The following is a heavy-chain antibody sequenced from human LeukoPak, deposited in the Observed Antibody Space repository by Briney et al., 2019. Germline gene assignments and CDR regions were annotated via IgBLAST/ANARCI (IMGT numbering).Heavy chain of an antibody. CDR3: ARTVIAAAVRNGYYGMDV. V-gene: IGHV4-59*01. CDR1: GGSISSYY. D-gene: IGHD6-13*01. J-gene: IGHJ6*02. CDR2: IYYSGST. Sequence: SSETLSLTCTVSGGSISSYYWSWIRQPPGKGLEWIGYIYYSGSTNYNPSLKSRVTISVDTSKNQFSLKLSSVTAADTAVYYCARTVIAAAVRNGYYGMDVWGQGTTVTVSS.